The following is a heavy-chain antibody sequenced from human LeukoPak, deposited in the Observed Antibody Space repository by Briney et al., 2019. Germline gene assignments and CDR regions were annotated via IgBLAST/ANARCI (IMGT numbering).Heavy chain of an antibody. J-gene: IGHJ4*02. CDR2: MNPNSGDT. D-gene: IGHD3-10*01. CDR3: ARAYYYGSGNYYFFDY. CDR1: VYSFTTYH. V-gene: IGHV1-8*03. Sequence: GTSVKVSCKASVYSFTTYHINWVRQASGQGLEWMGWMNPNSGDTGYAQKFQGRVTITRNTSTRTAYMEVSSLKSEDTAVYYCARAYYYGSGNYYFFDYWGQGTLVTVSS.